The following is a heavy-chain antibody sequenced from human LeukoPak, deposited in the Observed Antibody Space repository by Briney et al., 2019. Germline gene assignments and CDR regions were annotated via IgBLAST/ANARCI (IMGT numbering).Heavy chain of an antibody. Sequence: PSETLSLTCTVSGGSISSYYWSWIRQPPGKGLEWIGYIYYSGSTNYNPSLKSRVTISVDTSKNQFSLKLSSVTAADAAVYYCARDDGITMDYWGQGTLVTVSP. CDR3: ARDDGITMDY. D-gene: IGHD3-10*01. CDR2: IYYSGST. V-gene: IGHV4-59*01. CDR1: GGSISSYY. J-gene: IGHJ4*02.